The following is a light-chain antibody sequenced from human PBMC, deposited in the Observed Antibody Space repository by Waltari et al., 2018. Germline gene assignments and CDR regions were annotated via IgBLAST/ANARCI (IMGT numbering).Light chain of an antibody. CDR3: SMYMGSGVWV. V-gene: IGLV8-61*01. Sequence: LVKSDPSLSLRPGDAVTLCRPFRSYLCSRAPYPGWYQQTPGQLPRTLVYKGISRSSGVPDRFSGSILGNTAALTITGAQADDESDYYCSMYMGSGVWVFGGGTKLTVL. CDR1: SYLCSRAPY. CDR2: KGI. J-gene: IGLJ3*02.